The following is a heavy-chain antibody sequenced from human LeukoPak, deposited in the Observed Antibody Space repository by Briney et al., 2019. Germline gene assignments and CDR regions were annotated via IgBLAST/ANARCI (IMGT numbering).Heavy chain of an antibody. J-gene: IGHJ4*01. Sequence: GGSLRLSCAASGFTFSNYGMHWVRQAPGKGLEWVAFIRFDGTNKLYADSVKGRFTISRDNAKNSLYLQMNSLRPEDTALYYCSTDPRLLMYWGHGTLVTVSS. CDR3: STDPRLLMY. CDR1: GFTFSNYG. D-gene: IGHD2-8*01. V-gene: IGHV3-30*02. CDR2: IRFDGTNK.